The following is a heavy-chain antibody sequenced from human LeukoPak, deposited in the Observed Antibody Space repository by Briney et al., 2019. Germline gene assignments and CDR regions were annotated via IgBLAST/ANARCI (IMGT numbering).Heavy chain of an antibody. V-gene: IGHV7-4-1*02. CDR3: ARGHDPTGYLSC. Sequence: ASVKVSCKASGYTFTNYTLNWVRQAPGQGLEWMGWIDTNTGNPTYAQGFIGRFAFSLDTSVTTSYLQISSLKAEETAEYYCARGHDPTGYLSCWGGGAMVTVP. CDR1: GYTFTNYT. CDR2: IDTNTGNP. J-gene: IGHJ2*01. D-gene: IGHD3-9*01.